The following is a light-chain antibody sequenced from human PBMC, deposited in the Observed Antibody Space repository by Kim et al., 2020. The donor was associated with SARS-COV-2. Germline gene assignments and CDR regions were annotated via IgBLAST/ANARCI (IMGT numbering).Light chain of an antibody. CDR2: GAS. CDR3: LQHNTYPIT. CDR1: QDIRND. Sequence: ASVGDRVTITCRASQDIRNDLGWYQQNPGRAPKRLIYGASSLQSGVPSSFSGSGSGTEFTLTISSLQPEDFATYFCLQHNTYPITSGQGTRLEIK. J-gene: IGKJ5*01. V-gene: IGKV1-17*01.